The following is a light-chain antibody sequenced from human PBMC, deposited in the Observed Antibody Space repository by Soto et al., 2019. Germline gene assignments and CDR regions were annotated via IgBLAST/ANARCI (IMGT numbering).Light chain of an antibody. CDR3: QQYYSTPWT. J-gene: IGKJ1*01. CDR2: WAS. CDR1: QNVLYSSNNKNY. Sequence: DIVLTQSPDSLAVSLGESATTTCKSSQNVLYSSNNKNYLAWYQQKPGQPPKLLIYWASTRESGVPDRFSGSGSGTDFTLTISSLQAEDVAVYYCQQYYSTPWTCGQGTKVEIK. V-gene: IGKV4-1*01.